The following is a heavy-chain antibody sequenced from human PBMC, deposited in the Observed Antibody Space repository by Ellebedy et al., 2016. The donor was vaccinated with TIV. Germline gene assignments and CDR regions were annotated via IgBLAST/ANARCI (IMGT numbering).Heavy chain of an antibody. CDR1: GGSISNYY. CDR3: ARDRDQWLFDY. J-gene: IGHJ4*02. D-gene: IGHD3-22*01. V-gene: IGHV4-4*07. CDR2: IYTSGNT. Sequence: SETLSLXCTVSGGSISNYYWSWIRQPAGKGLEWIGGIYTSGNTNYNPSLKSRVTMSLDTSKNQFSLKLSSVTAADTAVYYCARDRDQWLFDYWGQGTLVTVSS.